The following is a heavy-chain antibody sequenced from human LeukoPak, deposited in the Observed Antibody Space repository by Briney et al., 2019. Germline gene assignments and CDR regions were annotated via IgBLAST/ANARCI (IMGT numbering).Heavy chain of an antibody. Sequence: PSETLSLTCTVSGGSISRSSYYWGWIRQPPGKGLEWIGSMYYSGTTYYNPSLKSRVTISVDTSKNQFSLKLTSVTAADTAAYYCAREGGFYRPLDYSGQGILVTVSS. CDR1: GGSISRSSYY. J-gene: IGHJ4*02. V-gene: IGHV4-39*07. CDR2: MYYSGTT. D-gene: IGHD3-3*01. CDR3: AREGGFYRPLDY.